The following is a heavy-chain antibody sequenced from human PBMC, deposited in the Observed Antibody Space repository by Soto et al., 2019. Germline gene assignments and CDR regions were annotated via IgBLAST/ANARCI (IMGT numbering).Heavy chain of an antibody. V-gene: IGHV3-23*01. CDR2: ISGSGGST. J-gene: IGHJ4*02. CDR3: AKETQYRRPAGVDY. Sequence: EVQLLESGGGLVQPGGSLRLYCAASGFTFSSYAMSWVRQAPGKGLEWVSVISGSGGSTYYTDSVKGRFTISRDNSKNTLYLQMNSLRAEDTAVYYCAKETQYRRPAGVDYWGQGTLVTVSS. CDR1: GFTFSSYA. D-gene: IGHD3-10*01.